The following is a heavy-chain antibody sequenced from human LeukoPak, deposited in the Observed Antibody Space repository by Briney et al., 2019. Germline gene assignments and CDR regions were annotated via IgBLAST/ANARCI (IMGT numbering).Heavy chain of an antibody. CDR3: ASLGDYYDSSGPH. D-gene: IGHD3-22*01. J-gene: IGHJ4*02. V-gene: IGHV4-30-4*08. CDR2: IYYSGST. Sequence: SQTLSLTCTVSGGSLSSGDYYWSWLRQPPGKGLEWIGYIYYSGSTYYNPSLKSRVTISVDTSKNQFSLKLSSVTTADTAVYYCASLGDYYDSSGPHWGQGTLVSVSS. CDR1: GGSLSSGDYY.